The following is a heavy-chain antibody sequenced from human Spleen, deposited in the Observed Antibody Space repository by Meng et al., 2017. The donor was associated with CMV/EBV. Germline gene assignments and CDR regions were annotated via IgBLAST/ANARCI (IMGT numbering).Heavy chain of an antibody. J-gene: IGHJ5*02. CDR3: ARDLITMTPNWFDP. Sequence: ASVYTFTSYGISWVRQAPGQGLEWMGWISGYNGKTNYAQKFQGRVTMTTDTSTSTAYMELRSLRSDDTAVYYCARDLITMTPNWFDPWGQGTLVTVSS. D-gene: IGHD3-22*01. CDR1: VYTFTSYG. CDR2: ISGYNGKT. V-gene: IGHV1-18*01.